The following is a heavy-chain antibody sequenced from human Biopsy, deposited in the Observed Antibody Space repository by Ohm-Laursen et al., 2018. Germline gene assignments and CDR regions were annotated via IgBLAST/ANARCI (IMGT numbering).Heavy chain of an antibody. CDR3: ARHDRSGYWGLDY. Sequence: SETLSLTCSASGGSLNNHYWSWIRQSPGKGLEWLAYIYSSGRTTYNPSLKSRIIVSVDTSKNQLSLKVTSVTATDTAMYYCARHDRSGYWGLDYWGQGALVTVSA. J-gene: IGHJ4*02. D-gene: IGHD3-22*01. CDR1: GGSLNNHY. CDR2: IYSSGRT. V-gene: IGHV4-4*08.